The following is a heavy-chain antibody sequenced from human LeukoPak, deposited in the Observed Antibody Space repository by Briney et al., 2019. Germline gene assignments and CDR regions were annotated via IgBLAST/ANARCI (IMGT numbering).Heavy chain of an antibody. CDR3: ARTGYSYGYASQFFDY. CDR2: ISSSSSYT. Sequence: GGSLRLSCAASGFTFSSYDMSWVRQAPGKGLEWVSYISSSSSYTNYADSVKGRFTISRDNAKNSLYLQMNSLRAEDTAVYYCARTGYSYGYASQFFDYWGQGTLVTVSS. J-gene: IGHJ4*02. D-gene: IGHD5-18*01. CDR1: GFTFSSYD. V-gene: IGHV3-11*03.